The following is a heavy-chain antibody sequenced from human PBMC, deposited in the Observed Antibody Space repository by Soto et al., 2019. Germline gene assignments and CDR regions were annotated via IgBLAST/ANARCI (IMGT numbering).Heavy chain of an antibody. V-gene: IGHV4-59*12. J-gene: IGHJ5*02. CDR2: TDDTGNT. CDR1: GGSITSYH. CDR3: ARVRRWLPEEMVDL. D-gene: IGHD5-12*01. Sequence: SETLSLTCVVSGGSITSYHWSWIRQFPGKGLEWIADTDDTGNTNYNPSLKSRVVISIDTPKNELSLKLNTVTAADTGVYYCARVRRWLPEEMVDLWGQGALVTVYS.